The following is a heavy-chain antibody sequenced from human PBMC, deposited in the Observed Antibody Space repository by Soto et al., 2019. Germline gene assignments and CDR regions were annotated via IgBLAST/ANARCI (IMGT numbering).Heavy chain of an antibody. V-gene: IGHV1-46*01. CDR2: INPSGGGT. CDR3: ARAGINWFDP. Sequence: ASVKVSCKTSGFVFTSFHMHWVRQAPGQGLEWMGMINPSGGGTGYPDKFQGRVTLTSDTSTNTVYMELRNLRSDDTAVYYCARAGINWFDPWGQGTLVTVSS. CDR1: GFVFTSFH. J-gene: IGHJ5*02.